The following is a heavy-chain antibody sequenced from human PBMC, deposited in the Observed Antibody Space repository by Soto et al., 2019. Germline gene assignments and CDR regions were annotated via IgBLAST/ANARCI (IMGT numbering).Heavy chain of an antibody. CDR3: AEDSYYHDRTCYYIFDY. Sequence: QVQLVESGGGVVQPGGSLRLSCAASGLTFSSYGMHWVRQAPGKGLEWVAHISYDGSNEHYVDSVKGRFTISRDNSKNSLYLQMTSLRAEDTAVYYCAEDSYYHDRTCYYIFDYWGQGTLVTVSS. D-gene: IGHD3-22*01. CDR1: GLTFSSYG. CDR2: ISYDGSNE. J-gene: IGHJ4*02. V-gene: IGHV3-30*18.